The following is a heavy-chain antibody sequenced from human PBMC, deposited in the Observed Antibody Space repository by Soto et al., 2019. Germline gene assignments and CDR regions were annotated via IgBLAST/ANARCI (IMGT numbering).Heavy chain of an antibody. CDR2: ISREGTNV. D-gene: IGHD5-12*01. J-gene: IGHJ4*02. V-gene: IGHV3-11*01. CDR3: ARALAMATNTFDS. CDR1: GFTFGDYY. Sequence: PGGSLRLSCAASGFTFGDYYMAWIRQPPGKGPKWISFISREGTNVYSEESVKGRFTISRDNAKNSLSLEMTSLTADDTAVYYCARALAMATNTFDSWGPGSLVTVSS.